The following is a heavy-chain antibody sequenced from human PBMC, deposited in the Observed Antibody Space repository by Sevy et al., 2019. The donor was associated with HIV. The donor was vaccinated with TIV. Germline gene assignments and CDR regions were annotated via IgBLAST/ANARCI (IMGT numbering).Heavy chain of an antibody. CDR2: VSGSGGST. D-gene: IGHD3-22*01. J-gene: IGHJ4*02. Sequence: GGSLRLSCAVSGFTFTSYAMNWVRQAPGKGLEWVSGVSGSGGSTYYADSVKGRFSNSRDNSRNTLYLQINTLRAEDTAVYYCVKDVAYDNTYLDYWGQGTLVTVSS. CDR1: GFTFTSYA. V-gene: IGHV3-23*01. CDR3: VKDVAYDNTYLDY.